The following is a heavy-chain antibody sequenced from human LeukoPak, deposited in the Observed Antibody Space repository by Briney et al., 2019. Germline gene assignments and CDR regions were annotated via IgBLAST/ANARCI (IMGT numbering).Heavy chain of an antibody. D-gene: IGHD2-21*02. CDR1: GGSISSGGYY. V-gene: IGHV4-31*03. Sequence: SQTLSLTCTVSGGSISSGGYYWSWIRQHPGKGLEWIGYIYCSGSTYYNPSLKSRVTISVDTSKNQFSLKLSSVTAADTAVYYCARLFDGDHDYWGQGTLVTVSS. J-gene: IGHJ4*02. CDR3: ARLFDGDHDY. CDR2: IYCSGST.